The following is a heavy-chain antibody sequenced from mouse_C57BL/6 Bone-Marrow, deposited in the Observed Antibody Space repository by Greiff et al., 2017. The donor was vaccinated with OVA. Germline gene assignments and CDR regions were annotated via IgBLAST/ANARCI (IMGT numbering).Heavy chain of an antibody. CDR3: ARNAYYGNYDYYDMDD. CDR2: ISYDGSN. J-gene: IGHJ4*01. V-gene: IGHV3-6*01. CDR1: GYSFTSGYF. Sequence: EESGPGLVKPSQSLSLTCSVTGYSFTSGYFWYWIRQLPGNKLEWMGYISYDGSNNYNRTFKNRFTITRDTTKNQFFLKLNSVTTEDTATYYDARNAYYGNYDYYDMDDWGQGTTVTVSA. D-gene: IGHD2-10*01.